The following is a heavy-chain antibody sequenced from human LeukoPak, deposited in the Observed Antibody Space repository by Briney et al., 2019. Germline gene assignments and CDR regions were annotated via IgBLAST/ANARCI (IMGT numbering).Heavy chain of an antibody. V-gene: IGHV3-66*01. Sequence: PGGSLRLSCTASGFTFSTYSMSWVRQAPGKGLEWVSVIYSGGSTYYADSVKGRFTISRDNSKNTLYLQMNSLRAEDTAVYYCARDSSSPEYYYGMDVWGQGTTVTVSS. J-gene: IGHJ6*02. CDR2: IYSGGST. D-gene: IGHD6-6*01. CDR3: ARDSSSPEYYYGMDV. CDR1: GFTFSTYS.